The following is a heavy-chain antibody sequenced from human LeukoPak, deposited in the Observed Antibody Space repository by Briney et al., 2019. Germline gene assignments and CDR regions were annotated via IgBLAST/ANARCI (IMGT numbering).Heavy chain of an antibody. Sequence: GASVKVSCKASGYTFTSYGISWVRQAPGRGLEWMGWINPNSGGTNYAQKFQGRVTMTRDTSISTAYMELSRLRSDDTAVYYCARDRGTYYYDSSGYYYAYWGQGTLVTVSS. CDR3: ARDRGTYYYDSSGYYYAY. D-gene: IGHD3-22*01. CDR1: GYTFTSYG. V-gene: IGHV1-2*02. J-gene: IGHJ4*02. CDR2: INPNSGGT.